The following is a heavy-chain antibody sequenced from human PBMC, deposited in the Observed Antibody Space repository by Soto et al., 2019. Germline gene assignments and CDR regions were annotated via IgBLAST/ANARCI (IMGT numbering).Heavy chain of an antibody. J-gene: IGHJ3*01. V-gene: IGHV1-69*01. Sequence: QVQLVQSGAEVKKPGSSVKVSCRASGGTLNKHAITWVRRAPGQGLEWLGGIIPMFGIPNYPQKFQGRGTITADDSTNTSHMELIGLTSDDTAVYYCARGGTSGWLKGAYDVWGQGTMVTVSS. CDR3: ARGGTSGWLKGAYDV. CDR1: GGTLNKHA. D-gene: IGHD6-19*01. CDR2: IIPMFGIP.